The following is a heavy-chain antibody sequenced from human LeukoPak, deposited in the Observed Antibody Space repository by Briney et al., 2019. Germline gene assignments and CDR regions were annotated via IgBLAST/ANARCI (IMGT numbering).Heavy chain of an antibody. D-gene: IGHD2-2*01. CDR2: FDPEDGET. V-gene: IGHV1-24*01. Sequence: ASVKVSCKVSGYTLTELSMHWVRQAPGKGLEWMGGFDPEDGETIYAQKFQGRVTMTEDTSTDTAYMELSSLRSEDTAVYFCATVASTSPWYYGMDVWGQGTTVTVSS. CDR1: GYTLTELS. J-gene: IGHJ6*02. CDR3: ATVASTSPWYYGMDV.